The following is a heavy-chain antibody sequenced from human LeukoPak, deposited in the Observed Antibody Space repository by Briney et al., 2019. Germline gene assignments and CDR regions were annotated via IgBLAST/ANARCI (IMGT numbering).Heavy chain of an antibody. CDR2: ISNDGSIT. Sequence: PGRSLRLSCAASGFSFSSYGMHWVRQAPGKGLEWVAVISNDGSITKYGDSVKGRITISRDNSKNTLYVQMNSLRTDDAAVYYCAKSKSPYPMDYIFDFWGQGTLVTVSS. D-gene: IGHD4-11*01. J-gene: IGHJ4*02. CDR1: GFSFSSYG. V-gene: IGHV3-30*18. CDR3: AKSKSPYPMDYIFDF.